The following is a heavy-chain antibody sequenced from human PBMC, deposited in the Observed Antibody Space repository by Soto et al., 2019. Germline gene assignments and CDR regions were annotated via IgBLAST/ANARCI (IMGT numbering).Heavy chain of an antibody. V-gene: IGHV3-30-3*01. Sequence: QVQLVESGGGVVQPGRSLRLSCAASGFTFSSYAMHWVRQAPGKGLEWVAVISYDGSNKYYADSVKGRFTISRDNSKNTLYLQMNSLRAEDTAVYYCARDLLGSSRWASFDYWGQGTLVTVSS. CDR2: ISYDGSNK. CDR3: ARDLLGSSRWASFDY. D-gene: IGHD6-13*01. CDR1: GFTFSSYA. J-gene: IGHJ4*02.